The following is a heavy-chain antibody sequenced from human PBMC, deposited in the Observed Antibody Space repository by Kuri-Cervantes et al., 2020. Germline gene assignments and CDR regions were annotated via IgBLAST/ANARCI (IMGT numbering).Heavy chain of an antibody. Sequence: QTLSLTCAVYGGSFSGYYWSWIRQPPGKGLEWIGEINHSGSTNYNPSLKSRVTISVDTSKNQFSLKLSSVTAADTAVYYCSRGRVIFGVGRNWFDPWGQGIQVTVSS. CDR3: SRGRVIFGVGRNWFDP. CDR1: GGSFSGYY. V-gene: IGHV4-34*01. D-gene: IGHD3-3*01. J-gene: IGHJ5*02. CDR2: INHSGST.